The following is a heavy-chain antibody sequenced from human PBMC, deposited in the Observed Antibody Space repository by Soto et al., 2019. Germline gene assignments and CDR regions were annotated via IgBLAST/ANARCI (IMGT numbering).Heavy chain of an antibody. CDR2: IYHSGST. Sequence: QLQLQESGSGLVKPSQTLSLTCAVSGGSISSGGYSWSWIRQPPGKGLEWIGYIYHSGSTYYNPSLTRRVTISVDRSKNQFSRKLSSVTAADTAVYYGARGQVVAAQHWGQGTLVTVSS. D-gene: IGHD2-15*01. CDR1: GGSISSGGYS. V-gene: IGHV4-30-2*01. CDR3: ARGQVVAAQH. J-gene: IGHJ4*02.